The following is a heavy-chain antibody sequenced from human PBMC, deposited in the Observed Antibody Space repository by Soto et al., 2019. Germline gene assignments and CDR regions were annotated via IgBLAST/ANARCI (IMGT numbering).Heavy chain of an antibody. CDR2: IYYSGST. V-gene: IGHV4-59*01. D-gene: IGHD6-13*01. CDR3: ARARGSSSPRGYSYYYMDV. CDR1: GGSISSYY. Sequence: ASETLSLTCTVSGGSISSYYWSWIRQPPGKGLEWIGYIYYSGSTNYNPSLKSRVTISVDTSKNQFSLKLSSVTAADTAVYYCARARGSSSPRGYSYYYMDVWGKGTTVTVSS. J-gene: IGHJ6*03.